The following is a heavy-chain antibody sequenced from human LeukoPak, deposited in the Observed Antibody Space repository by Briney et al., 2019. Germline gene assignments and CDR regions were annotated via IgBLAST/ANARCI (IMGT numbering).Heavy chain of an antibody. V-gene: IGHV1-69*13. CDR2: ISPIFGTA. J-gene: IGHJ6*02. CDR1: GGTFSSYA. Sequence: SVKVSCKASGGTFSSYAISWVRQAPGQGLEWMGGISPIFGTAKYAQKFQGRVTITADESTSTAYMELSSLRSEDTAVYYCARGVAPSRGIAAAGTFGYYYYGMDVWGQGTTVTVSS. D-gene: IGHD6-13*01. CDR3: ARGVAPSRGIAAAGTFGYYYYGMDV.